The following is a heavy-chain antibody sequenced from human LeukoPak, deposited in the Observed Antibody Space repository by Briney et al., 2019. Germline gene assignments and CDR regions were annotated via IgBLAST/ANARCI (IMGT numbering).Heavy chain of an antibody. Sequence: PGGSLRLSCAASGLIFSSCGMHWVRQAPGKGLEWVAVISYDGSNKYYADSMKGRFTISRDNSKNTLYLQMNSLRSDDTAVYYCARDGSGFSFDYWGQGTLVTVSS. D-gene: IGHD3-10*01. CDR2: ISYDGSNK. V-gene: IGHV3-30*03. CDR1: GLIFSSCG. CDR3: ARDGSGFSFDY. J-gene: IGHJ4*02.